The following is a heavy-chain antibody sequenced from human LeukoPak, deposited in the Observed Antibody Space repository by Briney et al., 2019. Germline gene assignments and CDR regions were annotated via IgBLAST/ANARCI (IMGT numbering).Heavy chain of an antibody. D-gene: IGHD6-13*01. CDR3: AGGGYPDWFDP. Sequence: SETLSLTCTVSSGSIGTYYWSWIRQPAGKGLEWIGRIYSSGKTNYNPSLKSRVTISVDTSKNQFSLKLSSVTAADTAVYFCAGGGYPDWFDPWGQGTLVTVSS. V-gene: IGHV4-4*07. J-gene: IGHJ5*02. CDR1: SGSIGTYY. CDR2: IYSSGKT.